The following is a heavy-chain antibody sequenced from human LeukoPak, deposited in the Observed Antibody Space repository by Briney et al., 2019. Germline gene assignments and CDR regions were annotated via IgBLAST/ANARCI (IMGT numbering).Heavy chain of an antibody. CDR1: GGSFSGYY. Sequence: SETLSLTCAVYGGSFSGYYWSWIRQPPGKGLEWIGEINHSGSTNYNPSLKSRVTISVDTSKNQFSLKLSSVTAAGTAVYYCARGVELRFLEWLHYYWYFDLWGRGTLVTVSS. J-gene: IGHJ2*01. CDR2: INHSGST. D-gene: IGHD3-3*01. CDR3: ARGVELRFLEWLHYYWYFDL. V-gene: IGHV4-34*01.